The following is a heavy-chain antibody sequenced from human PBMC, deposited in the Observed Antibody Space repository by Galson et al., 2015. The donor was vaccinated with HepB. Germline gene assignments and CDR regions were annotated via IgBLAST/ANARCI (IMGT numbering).Heavy chain of an antibody. CDR3: AKSQTRELGFDY. CDR1: GFTFRNYY. J-gene: IGHJ4*02. CDR2: IDSGGFNI. V-gene: IGHV3-11*01. D-gene: IGHD7-27*01. Sequence: SLRLSCAASGFTFRNYYMAWIGQAPGKGLEWPSYIDSGGFNIYYADSVKGRFTISRDNAKNSLFLQMQSLRVDDTAVYYCAKSQTRELGFDYWGQGTLVTVSP.